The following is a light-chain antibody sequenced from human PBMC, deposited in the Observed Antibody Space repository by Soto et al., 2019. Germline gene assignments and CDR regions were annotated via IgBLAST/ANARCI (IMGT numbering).Light chain of an antibody. CDR3: QQYGSSST. CDR2: GVS. V-gene: IGKV3-20*01. J-gene: IGKJ5*01. CDR1: QSVSSN. Sequence: EIVMTQSPATLSVSPGERATLSCRASQSVSSNLALYQQKPVQSPRLLIYGVSSRATGIPDRFSGSGSGTDFTLTISRLEPEDFAVYYCQQYGSSSTFGQGTRLEIK.